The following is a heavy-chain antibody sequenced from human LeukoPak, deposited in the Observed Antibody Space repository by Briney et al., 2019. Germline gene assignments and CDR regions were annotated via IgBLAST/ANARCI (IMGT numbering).Heavy chain of an antibody. J-gene: IGHJ4*02. CDR2: IIGDGSST. V-gene: IGHV3-74*01. CDR3: ARGPGGGYGSYYVGDY. Sequence: GGSLRLSCAAAGFTFSSNWMNWVRQAPGKGLVWVSRIIGDGSSTSYADSVKGRFTISRDNAKNKMYLQMNSLRAKDTAVYFCARGPGGGYGSYYVGDYWGQGTLVTVSS. CDR1: GFTFSSNW. D-gene: IGHD3-22*01.